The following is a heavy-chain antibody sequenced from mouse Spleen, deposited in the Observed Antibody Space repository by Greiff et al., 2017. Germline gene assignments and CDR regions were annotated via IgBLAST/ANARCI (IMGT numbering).Heavy chain of an antibody. D-gene: IGHD2-4*01. Sequence: EVKLVESGTVLARPGASVKMSCKASGYSFTSYWLHWVKQRPGQGLEWIGAIYPGNSDTSYNQKFKGKAKLTAVTSASTAYMELSSLTNEDSAVYYCTRYYDYEGMDYWGQGTSVTVSS. V-gene: IGHV1-5*01. CDR1: GYSFTSYW. J-gene: IGHJ4*01. CDR2: IYPGNSDT. CDR3: TRYYDYEGMDY.